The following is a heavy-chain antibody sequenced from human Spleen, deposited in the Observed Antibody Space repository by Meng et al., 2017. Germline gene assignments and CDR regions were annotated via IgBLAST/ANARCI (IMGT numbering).Heavy chain of an antibody. V-gene: IGHV1-69*05. CDR1: GGTFRSYA. J-gene: IGHJ6*02. Sequence: SVKVSCKASGGTFRSYAISWVRQAPGQGLEWMGGIIRVFDVTNYAQKFQGRLSITTDESTTTAYMELTSLRSDDTAVYYCARSGDIVLYKYHMHVWGQGTTVTVSS. CDR2: IIRVFDVT. D-gene: IGHD5-12*01. CDR3: ARSGDIVLYKYHMHV.